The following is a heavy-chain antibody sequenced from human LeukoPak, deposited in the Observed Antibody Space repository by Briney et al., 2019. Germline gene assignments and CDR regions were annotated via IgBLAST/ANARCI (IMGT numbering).Heavy chain of an antibody. CDR2: IKQGGSEK. J-gene: IGHJ4*02. V-gene: IGHV3-7*03. D-gene: IGHD5-24*01. CDR3: ARGDDYNRRSFDY. CDR1: GFTFSSYW. Sequence: PGGSLRLSCAASGFTFSSYWMSWVRQAPGKGLEWVANIKQGGSEKYYVDSVKGRFTISRDNAKNSLYLQMNSLKAEDTAVYYCARGDDYNRRSFDYWGQGTLVTVSS.